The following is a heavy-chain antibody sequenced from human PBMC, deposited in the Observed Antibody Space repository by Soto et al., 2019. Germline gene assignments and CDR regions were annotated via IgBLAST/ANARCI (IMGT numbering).Heavy chain of an antibody. CDR2: INPSGGST. CDR3: ARDPRGIAATASYYYYMDV. J-gene: IGHJ6*03. V-gene: IGHV1-46*03. CDR1: GYSFTIYY. D-gene: IGHD6-13*01. Sequence: ASVKGACKASGYSFTIYYMHWVRQATGQGLEWMGIINPSGGSTSYAQKFQGRVTMTRDTSTSTVYMELSSLRSEDTAVYYCARDPRGIAATASYYYYMDVWGKGTTVTVSS.